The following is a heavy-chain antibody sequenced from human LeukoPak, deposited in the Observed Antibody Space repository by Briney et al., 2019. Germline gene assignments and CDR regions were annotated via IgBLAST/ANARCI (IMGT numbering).Heavy chain of an antibody. J-gene: IGHJ3*02. Sequence: PSETLSLTCTVSRGSISSSSYYWGWIRQPPGKGLEWIGSIYYSGSTYYNPSLKSRVTISVDTSNNQFSLKLSSVPAADTAVYYCARGSGIAVAAPGDAFDIWGQGTMVTVSS. D-gene: IGHD6-19*01. CDR2: IYYSGST. V-gene: IGHV4-39*01. CDR3: ARGSGIAVAAPGDAFDI. CDR1: RGSISSSSYY.